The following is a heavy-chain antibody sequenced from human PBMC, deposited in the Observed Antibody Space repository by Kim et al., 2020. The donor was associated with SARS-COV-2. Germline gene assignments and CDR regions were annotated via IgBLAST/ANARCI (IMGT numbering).Heavy chain of an antibody. Sequence: YYADSVKGRFTSSRDNSKNTLYLQMDSLRAEDTAVYYCAKYPTGYFSFDYWGQGTLVTVSS. CDR3: AKYPTGYFSFDY. D-gene: IGHD3-9*01. V-gene: IGHV3-23*01. J-gene: IGHJ4*02.